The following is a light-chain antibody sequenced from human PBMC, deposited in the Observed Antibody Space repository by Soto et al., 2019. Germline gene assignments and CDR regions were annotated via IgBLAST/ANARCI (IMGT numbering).Light chain of an antibody. V-gene: IGLV2-8*01. Sequence: QSVLTQPPSASGSPGQSVTISCTGTNSDIGAYDYVSWYQQHPGKVPKLMICEVSKRPSGVPDRFSASKSGNTASLTVSGLQAEDEADYYCSSHGGANNFYVFGTGTKVTVL. CDR3: SSHGGANNFYV. J-gene: IGLJ1*01. CDR1: NSDIGAYDY. CDR2: EVS.